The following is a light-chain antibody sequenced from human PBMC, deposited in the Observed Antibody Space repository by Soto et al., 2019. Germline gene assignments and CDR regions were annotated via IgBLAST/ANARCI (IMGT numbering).Light chain of an antibody. CDR3: HQYSHWRT. J-gene: IGKJ1*01. CDR1: QSIDSD. Sequence: EIMMTQSPANVSVFPGERATLSCRASQSIDSDLAWYQQKPGHVPRLLIYGASTRATGFPARFSGSGSGTEFTLSIISLQSDDFAVYYCHQYSHWRTFGPGTKVEIK. CDR2: GAS. V-gene: IGKV3-15*01.